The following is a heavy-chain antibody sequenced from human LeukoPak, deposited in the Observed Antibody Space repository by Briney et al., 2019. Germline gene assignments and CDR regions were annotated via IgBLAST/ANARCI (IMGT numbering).Heavy chain of an antibody. J-gene: IGHJ6*03. CDR3: ARDRHPAMVYYYYYLDV. CDR2: ISPSSHYI. V-gene: IGHV3-21*04. CDR1: GFTFSNYS. Sequence: PGGSLRLSCAGSGFTFSNYSINWVRQAPGKGLEWVSSISPSSHYIYYADSVRGRFTISRDNARNSLYLQMNSLRDEDTACYYCARDRHPAMVYYYYYLDVWGTGTTVTVPS. D-gene: IGHD5-18*01.